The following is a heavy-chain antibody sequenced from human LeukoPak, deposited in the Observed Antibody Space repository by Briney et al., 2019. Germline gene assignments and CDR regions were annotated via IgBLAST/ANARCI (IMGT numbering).Heavy chain of an antibody. CDR1: GYTFTSYD. CDR2: IIPIFGTA. J-gene: IGHJ6*02. V-gene: IGHV1-69*13. CDR3: ARVGGNYYDSSGYYYDYYYYGMDV. D-gene: IGHD3-22*01. Sequence: GASVKVSCKASGYTFTSYDINWVRQATGQGLEWMGGIIPIFGTANYAQKFQGRVTITADESTSTAYMELSSLRSEDTAVYYCARVGGNYYDSSGYYYDYYYYGMDVWGQGTTVTVSS.